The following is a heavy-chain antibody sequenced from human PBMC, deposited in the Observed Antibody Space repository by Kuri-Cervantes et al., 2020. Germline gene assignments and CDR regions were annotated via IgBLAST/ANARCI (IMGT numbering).Heavy chain of an antibody. V-gene: IGHV3-30-3*01. D-gene: IGHD2-21*01. CDR2: ISYDGSNK. J-gene: IGHJ6*02. CDR3: ARAFPVNYYYYYGMDV. Sequence: GGSLRLSCAASGFTFSSYAMHWVRQAPGKGLEWVAVISYDGSNKYYADSVKGQFTISRDNSKNTLYLQMNSLRAEDTAVYYCARAFPVNYYYYYGMDVWGQGTTVTVSS. CDR1: GFTFSSYA.